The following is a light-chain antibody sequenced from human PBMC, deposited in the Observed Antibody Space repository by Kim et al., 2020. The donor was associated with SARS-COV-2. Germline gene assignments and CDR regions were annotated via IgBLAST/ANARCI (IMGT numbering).Light chain of an antibody. V-gene: IGKV3-20*01. CDR3: HQYGTSRT. Sequence: PREKAAPPSSATHRIVSSYLAWYQQKPGQAPRLLTYGASTRATDISARFSGSGSGTDFTLTISRLESEDFAVYYCHQYGTSRTFGQWTKVDIK. J-gene: IGKJ1*01. CDR1: HRIVSSY. CDR2: GAS.